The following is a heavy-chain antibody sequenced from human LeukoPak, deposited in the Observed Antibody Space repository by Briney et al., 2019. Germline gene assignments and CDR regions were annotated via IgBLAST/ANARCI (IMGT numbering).Heavy chain of an antibody. CDR1: GFTFSSYW. V-gene: IGHV3-74*01. Sequence: PGGSLRLSCAASGFTFSSYWIHWVGQAPGKGLVWVSRVNSDGSSTTYADSVKGRFTISRDNAKNTLYLQMNSLRAEDTAVYYCARGSTQYSSGWYGLDYWGQGTLVAVSS. CDR2: VNSDGSST. CDR3: ARGSTQYSSGWYGLDY. D-gene: IGHD6-19*01. J-gene: IGHJ4*02.